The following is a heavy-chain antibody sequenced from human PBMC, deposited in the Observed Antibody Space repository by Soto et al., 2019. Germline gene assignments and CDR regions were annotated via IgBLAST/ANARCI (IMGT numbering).Heavy chain of an antibody. D-gene: IGHD4-17*01. CDR3: ARRFIGPYGDYAGEVYWYFDL. CDR1: GGSISSSSYY. CDR2: IYYSGST. J-gene: IGHJ2*01. Sequence: QLQLQESGPGLVKPSETLSLTCTVSGGSISSSSYYWGWIRQPPGKGLEWIGSIYYSGSTYYNPSLKSRVTISVDTSKNQFSLKLSSVTAADTAVYYCARRFIGPYGDYAGEVYWYFDLWGRGTLVTVSS. V-gene: IGHV4-39*01.